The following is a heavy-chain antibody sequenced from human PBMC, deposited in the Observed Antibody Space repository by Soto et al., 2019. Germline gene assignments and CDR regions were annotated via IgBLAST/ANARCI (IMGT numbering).Heavy chain of an antibody. CDR1: GFTFSSYG. CDR2: IWYDGSNR. V-gene: IGHV3-33*01. D-gene: IGHD6-13*01. J-gene: IGHJ4*02. CDR3: AREGPRHAAAGIDY. Sequence: GGSLILSCAASGFTFSSYGMHWVRQAPGKGLEWVAVIWYDGSNRYYADSVKGRFTISRDNSKNTLYLQMNSLRAEDTAVYYCAREGPRHAAAGIDYWGQGTLVTVSS.